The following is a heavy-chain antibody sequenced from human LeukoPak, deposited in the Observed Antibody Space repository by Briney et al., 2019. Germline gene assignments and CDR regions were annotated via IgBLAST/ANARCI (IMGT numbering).Heavy chain of an antibody. CDR1: GFTFSSYS. CDR3: ARDLYMGIVATIGGYY. CDR2: ISSSSSTI. J-gene: IGHJ4*02. D-gene: IGHD5-12*01. Sequence: PGGSLRLSCAASGFTFSSYSMNWVRQAPGKGLEWVSYISSSSSTIYYADSVKGRFTISRDNAKNSLYLQMNSLRAEDTAVYYCARDLYMGIVATIGGYYWGQGTLVTVSS. V-gene: IGHV3-48*01.